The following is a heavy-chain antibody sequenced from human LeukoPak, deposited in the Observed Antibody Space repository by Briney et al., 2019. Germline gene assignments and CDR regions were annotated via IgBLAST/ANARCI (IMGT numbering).Heavy chain of an antibody. Sequence: GGSLRLSCAASGFTVSSNYMSWVRQAPGKGLEWVSGIYSGGSTYYADSVKGRFTISRDNSKNTLYLQMNSLRAEDTAVYYCASAQFYSYGLDYWGQGTLVTVSS. CDR1: GFTVSSNY. CDR3: ASAQFYSYGLDY. J-gene: IGHJ4*02. CDR2: IYSGGST. D-gene: IGHD5-18*01. V-gene: IGHV3-66*02.